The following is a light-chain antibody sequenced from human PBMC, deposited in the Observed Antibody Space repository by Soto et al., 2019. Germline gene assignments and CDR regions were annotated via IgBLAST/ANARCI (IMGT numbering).Light chain of an antibody. J-gene: IGLJ3*02. CDR2: GDN. Sequence: QSVLTQPPSASGTPGQIVSISCSGRTSNVGSNSANWYQRLPGTAPKLLVYGDNQRPSGVPDRFSASKSGTSNSLAISGLQSEDEGDYYCAAWDDTLHGVVFGGGTQLTVL. CDR1: TSNVGSNS. CDR3: AAWDDTLHGVV. V-gene: IGLV1-44*01.